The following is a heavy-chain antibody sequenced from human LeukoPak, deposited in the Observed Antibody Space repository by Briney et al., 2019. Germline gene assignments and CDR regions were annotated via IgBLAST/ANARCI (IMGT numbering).Heavy chain of an antibody. J-gene: IGHJ5*02. D-gene: IGHD3-22*01. CDR1: GFTFSSYA. Sequence: GGSLRLSCAASGFTFSSYAMSWVRQAPGKGLEWVSAISGSGGSTYYADSVKGRFTISRDNSKNTLYLQMNSLRAEDTAVYYCAIPPYYYDSSGTSHNWFDPWGQGTLVTVSS. CDR2: ISGSGGST. V-gene: IGHV3-23*01. CDR3: AIPPYYYDSSGTSHNWFDP.